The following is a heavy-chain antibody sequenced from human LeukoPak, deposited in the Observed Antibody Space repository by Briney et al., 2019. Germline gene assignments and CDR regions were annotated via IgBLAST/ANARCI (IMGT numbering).Heavy chain of an antibody. D-gene: IGHD6-19*01. CDR1: GDSINNYY. CDR2: VHYSGST. J-gene: IGHJ3*02. CDR3: ARRGWLDAFDI. Sequence: SETLSLTCTVSGDSINNYYWSWIRQPPGKGLEWIGYVHYSGSTNYNPSLKSRVTISVDTSKKHFSLKLNSVTAADTAVYYCARRGWLDAFDIWGQGAMVSVSS. V-gene: IGHV4-59*08.